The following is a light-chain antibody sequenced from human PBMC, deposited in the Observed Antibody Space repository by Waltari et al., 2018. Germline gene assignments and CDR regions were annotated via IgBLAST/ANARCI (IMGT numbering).Light chain of an antibody. CDR1: ETVSTN. CDR2: GAS. Sequence: VMTQSPGTLTVSLGVTVTLSCRVRETVSTNLAWYQQKPGQAPRVLIYGASTRAAGTPARFSGSGSRTEFSLTISSLQPEDSAVYYCQQYNSLPPYTFGQGTKLDI. V-gene: IGKV3D-15*01. CDR3: QQYNSLPPYT. J-gene: IGKJ2*01.